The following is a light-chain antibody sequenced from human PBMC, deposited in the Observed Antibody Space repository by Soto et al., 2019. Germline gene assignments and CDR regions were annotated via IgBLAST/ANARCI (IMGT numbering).Light chain of an antibody. V-gene: IGLV2-23*02. CDR1: SSDVGSYDL. CDR2: EVS. J-gene: IGLJ2*01. CDR3: CSYAGSNHVV. Sequence: QSALTQPASVSGSPGQSIAIACTGTSSDVGSYDLVSWYQQHPGKAPKLMVYEVSDRPSGVSDRFSGSKSGNTASLTISGLQAEDEAYYYCCSYAGSNHVVFGGGTQLTVL.